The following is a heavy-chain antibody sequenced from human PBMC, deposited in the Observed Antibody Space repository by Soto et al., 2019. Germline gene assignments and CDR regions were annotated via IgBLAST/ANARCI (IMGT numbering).Heavy chain of an antibody. D-gene: IGHD3-3*01. J-gene: IGHJ6*02. CDR3: ARTRRRFLEARSGYYYGMDV. V-gene: IGHV4-34*01. Sequence: SETLSLTCAVYGGSFIGYYWSWIRQPPGKGLEWIGEINHSGSTNYNPSLKSRVTISVDTSKNQFSLKLSSVTAADTAVYYCARTRRRFLEARSGYYYGMDVWGQGTTVTVSS. CDR1: GGSFIGYY. CDR2: INHSGST.